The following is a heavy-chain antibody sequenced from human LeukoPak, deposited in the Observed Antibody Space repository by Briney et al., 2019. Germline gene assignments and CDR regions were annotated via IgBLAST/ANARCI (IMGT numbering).Heavy chain of an antibody. V-gene: IGHV3-11*04. D-gene: IGHD3-3*01. J-gene: IGHJ4*02. CDR2: LSSSGSAF. CDR1: GFTFSDYY. CDR3: ARSARLMKGVVEVTALDD. Sequence: GGSLRLSCAASGFTFSDYYMSWVRQAPGKGLEWIAYLSSSGSAFSYADSVKGRFTIARDNAKNSVYLEMNSLRADDTAVYYCARSARLMKGVVEVTALDDWGQGALVTVSS.